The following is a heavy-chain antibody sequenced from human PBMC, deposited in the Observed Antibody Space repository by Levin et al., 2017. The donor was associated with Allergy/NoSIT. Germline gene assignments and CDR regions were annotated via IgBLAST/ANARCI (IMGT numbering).Heavy chain of an antibody. Sequence: SCAASGFSFSDSDMDWVRQAPGKGLEWVASISSGYSYIYYADSVKDRFSVSRDNAKNSLHLHMNSLRGDDTAVYYCVRDGSPHTTMAWFDHWGQGILVTVSS. J-gene: IGHJ5*02. CDR2: ISSGYSYI. CDR1: GFSFSDSD. CDR3: VRDGSPHTTMAWFDH. D-gene: IGHD5-18*01. V-gene: IGHV3-21*01.